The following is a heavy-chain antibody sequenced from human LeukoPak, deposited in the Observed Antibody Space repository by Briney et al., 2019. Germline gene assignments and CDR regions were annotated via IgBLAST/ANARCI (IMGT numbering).Heavy chain of an antibody. CDR3: ARDGHGYSTY. Sequence: PGGSLRLSCAASGFGFSDFWMSWVRQAPGKGLEWVANIDQDGYEKYYVDSVKGRFTISRDNAKNSLYLQMNSLRAEDTAVYYCARDGHGYSTYWGQGTLVTVSS. V-gene: IGHV3-7*01. D-gene: IGHD1-26*01. CDR2: IDQDGYEK. CDR1: GFGFSDFW. J-gene: IGHJ4*02.